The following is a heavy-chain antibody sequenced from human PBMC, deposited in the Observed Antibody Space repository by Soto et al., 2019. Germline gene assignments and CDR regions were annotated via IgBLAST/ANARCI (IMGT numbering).Heavy chain of an antibody. CDR2: IIPIFGTA. CDR3: ASRVHCSGGSCYSMGAFDI. Sequence: GASVKVSCKASGGTFSSYAISWVRQAPGQGLEWMGGIIPIFGTANYAQKFQGRVTITADGSTSTAYMELSSLRSEDTAVYYCASRVHCSGGSCYSMGAFDIWGQGTMVT. V-gene: IGHV1-69*13. D-gene: IGHD2-15*01. CDR1: GGTFSSYA. J-gene: IGHJ3*02.